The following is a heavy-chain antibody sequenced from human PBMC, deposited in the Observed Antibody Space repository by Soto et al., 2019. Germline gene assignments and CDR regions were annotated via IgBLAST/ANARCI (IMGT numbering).Heavy chain of an antibody. CDR1: GNTRSELS. CDR2: FEREYGET. J-gene: IGHJ1*01. V-gene: IGHV1-24*01. CDR3: VTDSVIPTAGPDYYPH. Sequence: ASVKVSCKVSGNTRSELSIHWVRQAPGKGLEWMGGFEREYGETIYSQKFHGRVTMTEDTSTDTAYMELSGLISADTGVYSWVTDSVIPTAGPDYYPHWGQGTLVTVSS. D-gene: IGHD3-16*02.